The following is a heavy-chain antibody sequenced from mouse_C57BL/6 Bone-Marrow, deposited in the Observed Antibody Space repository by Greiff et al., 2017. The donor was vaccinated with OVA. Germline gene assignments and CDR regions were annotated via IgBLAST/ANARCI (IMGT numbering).Heavy chain of an antibody. CDR3: ADSSGY. Sequence: QVPVKHPGAELVKPGASVSFSCKAFGYTFPSYWLHWVKQRLGQGLEWIGMIHPNSGSTNYNEKFKSKATLTVDKSSSTAYMQLSSLTSEDSAVYYCADSSGYWGQGTTLTVSS. V-gene: IGHV1-64*01. J-gene: IGHJ2*01. D-gene: IGHD3-2*02. CDR1: GYTFPSYW. CDR2: IHPNSGST.